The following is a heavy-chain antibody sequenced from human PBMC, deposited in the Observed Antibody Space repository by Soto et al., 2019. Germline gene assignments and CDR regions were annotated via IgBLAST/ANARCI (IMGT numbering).Heavy chain of an antibody. Sequence: SETLSLTCTVSGGSISSNIYYWNWIRQPPGKGLEWIGYIYFRGSTNYNPSLKSRVTISVGTSKNQFSLKLSSVTAADTAVYYCARVPDRWGQGTLVTVSS. CDR3: ARVPDR. CDR1: GGSISSNIYY. CDR2: IYFRGST. J-gene: IGHJ5*02. V-gene: IGHV4-61*01. D-gene: IGHD2-2*01.